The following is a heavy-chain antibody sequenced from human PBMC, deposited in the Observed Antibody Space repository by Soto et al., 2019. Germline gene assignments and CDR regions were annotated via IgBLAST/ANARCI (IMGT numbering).Heavy chain of an antibody. CDR3: ATDFRKSTSDNYYYYYGMDV. CDR1: GYTFTSYG. J-gene: IGHJ6*02. Sequence: ASVKVSCKASGYTFTSYGISWVRQAPGQGLEWMGWISAYNGNTIYAQKFQGRVTMTEDTSTDTAYMELSSLRSEDTAVYYCATDFRKSTSDNYYYYYGMDVWGQGTTVTSP. CDR2: ISAYNGNT. V-gene: IGHV1-18*01.